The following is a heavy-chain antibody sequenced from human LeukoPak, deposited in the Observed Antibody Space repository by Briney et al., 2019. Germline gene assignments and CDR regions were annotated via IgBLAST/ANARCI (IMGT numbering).Heavy chain of an antibody. D-gene: IGHD4-23*01. CDR3: ATLTGGDDAFDI. V-gene: IGHV4-59*01. CDR2: IFYTGST. CDR1: GGSISSYY. J-gene: IGHJ3*02. Sequence: PSETMSLTCTVSGGSISSYYWSWIRQPPGKGLEWIGYIFYTGSTNYNPSLKSRVTISVLTSKNRFSLKLSSVTAADTAVYYCATLTGGDDAFDIWGQGTMVTVSS.